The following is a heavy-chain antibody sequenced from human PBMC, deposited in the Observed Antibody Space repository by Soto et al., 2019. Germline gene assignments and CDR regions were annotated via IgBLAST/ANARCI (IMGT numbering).Heavy chain of an antibody. CDR3: AREEINGTPVLADAFEI. J-gene: IGHJ3*02. V-gene: IGHV6-1*01. CDR2: TYYRSKWYN. D-gene: IGHD1-20*01. Sequence: QTLSLTCAISGDSVSSNSAAWNWIRQSPSRSLEWLGRTYYRSKWYNDYAVSVKSRITINPDTSKNQFSLQLNSVTPEGTAVYYCAREEINGTPVLADAFEIWGQGTMVSVSS. CDR1: GDSVSSNSAA.